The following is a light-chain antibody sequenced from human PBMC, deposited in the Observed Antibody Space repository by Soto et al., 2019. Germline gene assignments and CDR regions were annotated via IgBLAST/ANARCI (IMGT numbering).Light chain of an antibody. CDR1: SSDVGGYNY. CDR3: SSYTSSRTYV. CDR2: DVS. V-gene: IGLV2-14*01. Sequence: QSALTQPASVSGSPGQSITISCTGTSSDVGGYNYVSWYQQHPGKAPKLMIYDVSNRPSGVSNRFSGSKSGNTASLTISGLQAEDEGDYYCSSYTSSRTYVFGTGTKRTGL. J-gene: IGLJ1*01.